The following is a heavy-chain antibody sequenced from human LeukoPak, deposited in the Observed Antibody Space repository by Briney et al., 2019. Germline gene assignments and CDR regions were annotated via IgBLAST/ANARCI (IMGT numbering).Heavy chain of an antibody. V-gene: IGHV3-33*08. Sequence: HPGGSLRLSCAASGFTFSSYGMHWVRQAPGKGLEWVAVIWYDGSNKYYADSVKGRFTISRDNSKNTLYLQMNSLRAEDTAVYYCARDKSEAMAPNDAFDIWGQGTMVTVSS. D-gene: IGHD5-18*01. J-gene: IGHJ3*02. CDR1: GFTFSSYG. CDR3: ARDKSEAMAPNDAFDI. CDR2: IWYDGSNK.